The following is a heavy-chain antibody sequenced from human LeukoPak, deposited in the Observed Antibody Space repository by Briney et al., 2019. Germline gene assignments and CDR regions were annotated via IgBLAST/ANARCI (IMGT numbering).Heavy chain of an antibody. Sequence: PSETLSLTCTVSGGSISSYYWSWIRQPAGKGLEWIGRIYTSGSTNYNPSLKSRVTMSVDTSKNQFSLKLSSVTAADTAVYYRARDRIVGATSWPFDYWGQGTLVTVSS. J-gene: IGHJ4*02. CDR1: GGSISSYY. D-gene: IGHD1-26*01. CDR2: IYTSGST. V-gene: IGHV4-4*07. CDR3: ARDRIVGATSWPFDY.